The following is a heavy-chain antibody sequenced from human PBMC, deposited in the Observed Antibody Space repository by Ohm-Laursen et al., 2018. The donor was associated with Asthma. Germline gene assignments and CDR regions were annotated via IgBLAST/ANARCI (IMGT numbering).Heavy chain of an antibody. D-gene: IGHD1-26*01. J-gene: IGHJ1*01. CDR2: ITWNSANI. CDR3: ARIGPEWELPGREYSLHH. Sequence: SLRLSCSASGFTFDAYALHWVRQAPGRGLEWVSGITWNSANIGYADSVRGRFTISRDNTKNSVYLQMNSLRAEDTALYYCARIGPEWELPGREYSLHHWGEGTLVTVSS. V-gene: IGHV3-9*01. CDR1: GFTFDAYA.